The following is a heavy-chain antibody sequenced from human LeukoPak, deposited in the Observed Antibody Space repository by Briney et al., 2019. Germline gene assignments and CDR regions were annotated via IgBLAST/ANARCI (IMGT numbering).Heavy chain of an antibody. J-gene: IGHJ4*02. CDR1: GVSISSYY. V-gene: IGHV4-4*07. CDR3: ARQIASAGTAGFDF. CDR2: IYSTGST. D-gene: IGHD6-13*01. Sequence: PSETLSLTCTVSGVSISSYYWSWIRQPAGKGLEWIGRIYSTGSTNYNPSLKSRVTMSVDTSKNQFSLRLRSVTAADTGVYYCARQIASAGTAGFDFWGQGALVTVSS.